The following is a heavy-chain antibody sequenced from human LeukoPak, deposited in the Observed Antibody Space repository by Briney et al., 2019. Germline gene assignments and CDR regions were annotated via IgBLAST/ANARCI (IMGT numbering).Heavy chain of an antibody. V-gene: IGHV1-8*01. CDR3: ARGSWGAIVVVPTNWFDP. J-gene: IGHJ5*02. CDR1: GYTFTSYD. CDR2: MNPNSGNT. Sequence: ASVKVSCKASGYTFTSYDINWVRQATGQGLEWMGWMNPNSGNTGYAQKFQGRVTMTRNTSISTAYMELSSLRSEDTAVYYCARGSWGAIVVVPTNWFDPWGQGTPVTVS. D-gene: IGHD2-2*01.